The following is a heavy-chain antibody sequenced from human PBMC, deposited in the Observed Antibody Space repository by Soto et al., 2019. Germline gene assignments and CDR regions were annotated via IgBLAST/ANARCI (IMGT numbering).Heavy chain of an antibody. CDR3: AKDDGDFWSGYPTRPIDY. Sequence: PGGSLRLSCAASGFTFSSYAMSWVRQAPGKGLEWVSAISGSGGSTYYADSVKGRFTISRDNSKNTLYLQMNSLRAEDTAVYYCAKDDGDFWSGYPTRPIDYWGQGTLVTVSS. D-gene: IGHD3-3*01. CDR1: GFTFSSYA. CDR2: ISGSGGST. V-gene: IGHV3-23*01. J-gene: IGHJ4*02.